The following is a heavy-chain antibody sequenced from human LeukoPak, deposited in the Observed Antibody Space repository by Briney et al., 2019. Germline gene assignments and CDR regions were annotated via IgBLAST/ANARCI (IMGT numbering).Heavy chain of an antibody. Sequence: GGSLRLSCTASGFTFGAYLISWVRQAPGQGLEWVGYIRGKAYGETPEYAASVKGRFTISRDDSKNTLYLQMNSLKTEDTAVYYCTTPPGWYWGQGTLVTVSS. CDR2: IRGKAYGETP. CDR3: TTPPGWY. J-gene: IGHJ4*02. V-gene: IGHV3-49*04. D-gene: IGHD2-15*01. CDR1: GFTFGAYL.